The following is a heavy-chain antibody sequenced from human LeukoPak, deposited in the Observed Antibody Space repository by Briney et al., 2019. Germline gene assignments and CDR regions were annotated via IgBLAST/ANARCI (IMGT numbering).Heavy chain of an antibody. D-gene: IGHD3-3*01. CDR3: ARVPHGETIFGVVLYWFDP. Sequence: SETLSLTCAVSGGSFTSFYWSWIRQPAGEGLEYIGRMFGSGSTNYSPSLKGRVTISVDTSKNHFSLKLTSVTAADTAVYYCARVPHGETIFGVVLYWFDPWGQGTLVTVSS. V-gene: IGHV4-4*07. CDR2: MFGSGST. J-gene: IGHJ5*02. CDR1: GGSFTSFY.